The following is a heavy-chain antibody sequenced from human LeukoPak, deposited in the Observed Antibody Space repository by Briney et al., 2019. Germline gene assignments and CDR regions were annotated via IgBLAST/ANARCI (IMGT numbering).Heavy chain of an antibody. V-gene: IGHV4-39*07. CDR2: IYYSGST. CDR1: GGSISSSSYY. J-gene: IGHJ4*02. CDR3: ARAGYCSGGSCYYFDY. Sequence: ASETLSLTCTVSGGSISSSSYYWGWIRQPPGKGLEWIGSIYYSGSTNYNPSLKSRVTISVDTSKNQFSLKLSSVTAADTAVYYCARAGYCSGGSCYYFDYWGQGTLVTVSS. D-gene: IGHD2-15*01.